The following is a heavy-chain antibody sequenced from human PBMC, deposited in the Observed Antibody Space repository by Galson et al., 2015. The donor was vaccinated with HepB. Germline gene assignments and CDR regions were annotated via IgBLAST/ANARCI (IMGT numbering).Heavy chain of an antibody. CDR3: ARGYDFWSGWAHDAFDI. D-gene: IGHD3-3*01. CDR1: GFTSSSYW. Sequence: SLRLSCAASGFTSSSYWMHWVRQAPGKGLVWVSRINSGGSSTSYADSVKGRFTISRDNAKNTLYLQVNSLRAEDTAVYYCARGYDFWSGWAHDAFDIWGQGTMVTVSS. V-gene: IGHV3-74*01. J-gene: IGHJ3*02. CDR2: INSGGSST.